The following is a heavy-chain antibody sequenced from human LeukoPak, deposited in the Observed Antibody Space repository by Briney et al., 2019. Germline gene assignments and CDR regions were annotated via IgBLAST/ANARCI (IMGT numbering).Heavy chain of an antibody. CDR2: ISISGNSI. J-gene: IGHJ6*03. CDR3: ARNSSAYISPYYYNYMDV. V-gene: IGHV3-11*01. D-gene: IGHD3-22*01. Sequence: GGSLRLSCAASGFTFSDYFMTWIRQAPGKGLEWISYISISGNSIDYAASVKGRFTISRDNAEKSLYLQINSLRAEDTAVYFCARNSSAYISPYYYNYMDVWGEGTTVTVSS. CDR1: GFTFSDYF.